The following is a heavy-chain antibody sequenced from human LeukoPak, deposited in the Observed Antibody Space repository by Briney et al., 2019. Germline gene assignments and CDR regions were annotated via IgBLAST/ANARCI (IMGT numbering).Heavy chain of an antibody. Sequence: SETLSLTCTISVGSLTRYFWTCIRQPPRKGLEWIGYFYHSGTTKYSTSFKSRATISVDTSKYQRSLKMSCVTAADTAVYYCARIAPYSPGYSQHWGQGTLATVSS. V-gene: IGHV4-59*01. CDR1: VGSLTRYF. D-gene: IGHD2-15*01. CDR3: ARIAPYSPGYSQH. CDR2: FYHSGTT. J-gene: IGHJ1*01.